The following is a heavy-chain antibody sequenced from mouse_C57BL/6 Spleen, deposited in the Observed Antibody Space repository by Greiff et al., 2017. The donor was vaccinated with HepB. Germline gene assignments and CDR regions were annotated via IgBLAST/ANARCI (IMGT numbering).Heavy chain of an antibody. D-gene: IGHD1-1*01. CDR2: IYPGSGNT. CDR3: ARKDYYGPGFAY. V-gene: IGHV1-76*01. CDR1: GYTFTDYY. Sequence: VHLVESGAELVRPGASVKLSCKASGYTFTDYYINWVKQRPGQGLEWIARIYPGSGNTYYNEKFKGKATLTAEKSSRTAYMQLRSLTSEDSAVYFCARKDYYGPGFAYWGQGTLVTVSA. J-gene: IGHJ3*01.